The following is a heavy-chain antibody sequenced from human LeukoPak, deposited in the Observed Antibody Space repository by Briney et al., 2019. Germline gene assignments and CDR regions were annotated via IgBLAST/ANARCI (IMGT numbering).Heavy chain of an antibody. CDR2: INPSGGST. V-gene: IGHV1-46*01. CDR3: ARDYAPPDGGYAGPNWFDP. D-gene: IGHD5-12*01. J-gene: IGHJ5*02. Sequence: GASVKVSCKASGYTFTSYYMHWMRQTPGQGLEWMGIINPSGGSTSYAQKFQGRVTMTRDTSTSTVYMELSSLRSEDTAVYYCARDYAPPDGGYAGPNWFDPWGQGTLVTVSS. CDR1: GYTFTSYY.